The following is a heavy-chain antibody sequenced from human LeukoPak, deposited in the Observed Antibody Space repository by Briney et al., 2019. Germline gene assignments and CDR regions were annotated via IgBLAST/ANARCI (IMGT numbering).Heavy chain of an antibody. Sequence: ASVKVSCKASGYTLSNYYIHWVRQAPGQGLEWMGVNNPSGGRTTYAQKFQGRVTMTRDTSTSTAYMDLSSLRSDDTAVYYCSRELGGSYFDYWGQGTLVTVSS. CDR3: SRELGGSYFDY. CDR2: NNPSGGRT. J-gene: IGHJ4*02. D-gene: IGHD1-26*01. V-gene: IGHV1-46*01. CDR1: GYTLSNYY.